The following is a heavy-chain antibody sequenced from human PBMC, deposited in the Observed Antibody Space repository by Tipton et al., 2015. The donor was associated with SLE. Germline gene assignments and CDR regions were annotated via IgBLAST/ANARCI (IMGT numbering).Heavy chain of an antibody. V-gene: IGHV4-34*01. CDR2: INHSGST. D-gene: IGHD1-26*01. J-gene: IGHJ5*02. CDR3: ARSSSGRGYWFDP. CDR1: GGSFSGYY. Sequence: TLSLTCTVSGGSFSGYYWSWIRQPPGKGLEWIGEINHSGSTNYNPSLKSRVTISVDTSKNQFSLKLSSVTAADTAVYYCARSSSGRGYWFDPWGQGTLVTASS.